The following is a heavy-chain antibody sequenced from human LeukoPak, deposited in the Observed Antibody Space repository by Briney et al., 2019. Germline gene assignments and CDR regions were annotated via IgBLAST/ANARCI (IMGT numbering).Heavy chain of an antibody. CDR1: GGSISSTNW. CDR3: ARDVWVRGVIISDY. D-gene: IGHD3-10*01. J-gene: IGHJ4*02. CDR2: VYHSGYT. Sequence: SETLSLTSAVSGGSISSTNWWTWVRQPPGKGLEWVGEVYHSGYTNYNPSLKSRVTISVDKSKNHFSLKLSSVTAADTAIYYCARDVWVRGVIISDYWGQGTLVTVSS. V-gene: IGHV4-4*02.